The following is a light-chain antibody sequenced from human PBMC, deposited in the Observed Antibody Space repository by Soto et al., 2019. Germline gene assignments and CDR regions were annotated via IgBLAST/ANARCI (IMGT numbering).Light chain of an antibody. V-gene: IGLV1-40*01. CDR1: SSNIGAGYD. Sequence: QSVLTQPPSVSGAPGQRVTISCTGGSSNIGAGYDVHWYQQLPGTAPKLLIYGNSNRPSGVPDRFSGSKSGTSASLAITGLQAEDEADYYSQSYDSSLSVVFGGGTKLTVL. CDR3: QSYDSSLSVV. CDR2: GNS. J-gene: IGLJ2*01.